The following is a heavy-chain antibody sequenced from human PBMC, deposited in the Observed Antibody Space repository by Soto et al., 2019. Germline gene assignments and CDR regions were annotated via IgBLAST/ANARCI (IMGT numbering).Heavy chain of an antibody. CDR2: INPNSGGT. D-gene: IGHD6-6*01. CDR3: ARGWWYSSSSYDAFDI. V-gene: IGHV1-2*04. Sequence: ASVKVSCKASGYTFTGYYMHWVRQAPGQGLEWMGWINPNSGGTNYAQKFQGWVTMTRDTSISTAYMELSSLRSEDTAVYYCARGWWYSSSSYDAFDIWGQGTMVTVSS. CDR1: GYTFTGYY. J-gene: IGHJ3*02.